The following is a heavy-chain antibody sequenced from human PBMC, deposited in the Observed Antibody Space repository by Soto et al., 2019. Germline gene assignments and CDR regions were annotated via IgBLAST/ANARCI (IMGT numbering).Heavy chain of an antibody. CDR2: INPSGST. D-gene: IGHD1-26*01. V-gene: IGHV4-34*01. Sequence: QVQLQQWGAGPLKPSETLSLTCGVYGGSFSGNYWSWIRQPPGEGLEWIGEINPSGSTNYSPSLKSRATISADTSKNQFSLKLSSVIAADTAVYYCARGREGGGASWGQGTLVTVSS. CDR3: ARGREGGGAS. J-gene: IGHJ5*02. CDR1: GGSFSGNY.